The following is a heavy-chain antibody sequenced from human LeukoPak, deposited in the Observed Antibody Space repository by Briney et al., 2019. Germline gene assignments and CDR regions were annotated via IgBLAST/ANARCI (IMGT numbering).Heavy chain of an antibody. CDR3: ARGYSSTWATGY. D-gene: IGHD6-13*01. CDR2: ISSGGNYI. Sequence: GGSLRLSCAPSALTLSSYRMTWVRQAPREGLQWVSSISSGGNYINYADSLQGRFTISRDNAKNSLYLKFNSLRVEDTAVYYCARGYSSTWATGYWGQGTQVTVSS. V-gene: IGHV3-21*01. CDR1: ALTLSSYR. J-gene: IGHJ4*02.